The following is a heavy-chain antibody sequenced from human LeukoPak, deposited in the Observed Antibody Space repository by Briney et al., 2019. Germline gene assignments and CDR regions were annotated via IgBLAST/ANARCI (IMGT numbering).Heavy chain of an antibody. D-gene: IGHD3-22*01. CDR3: ASAPYYDSSEGWDAFDI. CDR2: IYPGDSDT. CDR1: GYSFTSYW. V-gene: IGHV5-51*01. J-gene: IGHJ3*02. Sequence: GESLKISCKGSGYSFTSYWIGWVRQMPGKGLEWMGVIYPGDSDTRYSPSFQGQVTISADKSISTAYLQWSSLKASDTAMYYCASAPYYDSSEGWDAFDIWGQGTMVTVSS.